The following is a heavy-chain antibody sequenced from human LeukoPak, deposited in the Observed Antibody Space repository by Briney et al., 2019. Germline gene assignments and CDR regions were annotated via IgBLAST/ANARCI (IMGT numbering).Heavy chain of an antibody. CDR1: GYTFTGYY. D-gene: IGHD3-10*01. J-gene: IGHJ5*02. V-gene: IGHV1-2*02. CDR2: IHPNSGGT. Sequence: EASVKVSCKASGYTFTGYYMHWVRQAPGQGLEWMGWIHPNSGGTNYAQKFQGRVTMTRDTSISTAYMELSRLRSDDTAVYYCARDLSSDAGFDPWGQGTLVTVSS. CDR3: ARDLSSDAGFDP.